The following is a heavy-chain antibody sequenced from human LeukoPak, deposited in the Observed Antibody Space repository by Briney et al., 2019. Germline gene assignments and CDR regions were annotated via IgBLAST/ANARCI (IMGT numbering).Heavy chain of an antibody. D-gene: IGHD2-15*01. CDR1: GFTVSSND. CDR3: ARTYCSGGSCLDY. V-gene: IGHV3-11*01. J-gene: IGHJ4*02. Sequence: PGGSLRLSCAASGFTVSSNDMSWIRQAPGKGLEWVSYISSSGSTIYYADSVKGRFTISRDNAKNSLYLQMNSLRAEDTAVYYCARTYCSGGSCLDYWGQGTLVTVSS. CDR2: ISSSGSTI.